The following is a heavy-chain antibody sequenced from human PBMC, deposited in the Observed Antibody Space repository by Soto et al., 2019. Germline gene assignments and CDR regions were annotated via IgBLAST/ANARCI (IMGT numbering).Heavy chain of an antibody. CDR1: GFTFSSYA. Sequence: GGSLRLSCAASGFTFSSYAMHWVRQAPGKGLERVAVISYDGSNKYYADSVKGRFTISRDNSKNTLYLQMNSLRAEDTAVYYCARDRNSAGSFDYWGQGTLVTVSS. J-gene: IGHJ4*02. V-gene: IGHV3-30-3*01. CDR2: ISYDGSNK. D-gene: IGHD6-13*01. CDR3: ARDRNSAGSFDY.